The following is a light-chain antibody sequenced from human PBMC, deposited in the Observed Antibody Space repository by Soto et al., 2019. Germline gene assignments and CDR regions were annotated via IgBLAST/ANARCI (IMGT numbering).Light chain of an antibody. CDR1: SXDIGSYNR. J-gene: IGLJ1*01. V-gene: IGLV2-14*01. CDR3: SSYTNINTRACV. Sequence: QSVLAQPASVSGSPGQSITISCTGTSXDIGSYNRVSWYQQHPGKAPKLIIYEVTDRPSGVSNRFSGSKSGNPASLTISGLQAEDEAEYYCSSYTNINTRACVFGTGTKVTVL. CDR2: EVT.